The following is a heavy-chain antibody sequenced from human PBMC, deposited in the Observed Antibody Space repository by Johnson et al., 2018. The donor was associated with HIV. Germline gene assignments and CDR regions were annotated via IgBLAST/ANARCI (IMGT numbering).Heavy chain of an antibody. V-gene: IGHV3-66*01. D-gene: IGHD4-23*01. Sequence: VQLVESGGGVVQPGRSLRLSCAASGFNVSSNHISWVRQAPGKGLQWVSVSYSGGTTYYADSVKGRFSISRDNPKNTVYLQMSSLRAGDTAVYYCAKDRGYGGNLDAFDIWGQGTMVTVSS. J-gene: IGHJ3*02. CDR3: AKDRGYGGNLDAFDI. CDR2: SYSGGTT. CDR1: GFNVSSNH.